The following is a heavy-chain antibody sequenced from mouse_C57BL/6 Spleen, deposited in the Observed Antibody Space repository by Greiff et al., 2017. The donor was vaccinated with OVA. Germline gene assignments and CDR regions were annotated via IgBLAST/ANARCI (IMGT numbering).Heavy chain of an antibody. CDR2: IYPRDGST. D-gene: IGHD2-2*01. Sequence: QVQLQQSGPELVKPGASVKLSCKASGYTFTSYDINWGKQRHGQGLERMGWIYPRDGSTKYNEKFKSKTTLTVDTSSSAAYMELHSLTSADSAVYFCARSEIYYGYDDYAMDYWGQGTSVTVSS. J-gene: IGHJ4*01. V-gene: IGHV1-85*01. CDR1: GYTFTSYD. CDR3: ARSEIYYGYDDYAMDY.